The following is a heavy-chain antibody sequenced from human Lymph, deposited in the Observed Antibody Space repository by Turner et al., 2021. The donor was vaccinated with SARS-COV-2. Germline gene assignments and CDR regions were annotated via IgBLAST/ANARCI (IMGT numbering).Heavy chain of an antibody. CDR3: ARFTASIEVTGRYFDY. CDR1: GYTFTSYG. J-gene: IGHJ4*02. CDR2: ISVYNGNT. Sequence: QVQLVQSGAEVKKPGASVKVSCKASGYTFTSYGISWVRQAPGKGLEWMGWISVYNGNTNYAQKLQGRVTMTTDTSTSTAYMELRSLRSDDTAVYYCARFTASIEVTGRYFDYWGQGTLVTVSS. V-gene: IGHV1-18*01. D-gene: IGHD6-19*01.